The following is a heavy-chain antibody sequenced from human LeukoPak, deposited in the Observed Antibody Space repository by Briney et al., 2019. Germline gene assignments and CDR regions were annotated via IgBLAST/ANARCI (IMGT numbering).Heavy chain of an antibody. CDR2: IYYSGST. J-gene: IGHJ4*02. V-gene: IGHV4-59*08. D-gene: IGHD6-6*01. CDR3: ATAGLAARYPLNY. Sequence: KPSKTLSLTCTVSGGSISSYYWSWIRQPPGKGLEWIGYIYYSGSTNYNPSLKSRVTISVDTSKNQFSLKLSSVTAADTAVYHCATAGLAARYPLNYWGQGTLVTVSS. CDR1: GGSISSYY.